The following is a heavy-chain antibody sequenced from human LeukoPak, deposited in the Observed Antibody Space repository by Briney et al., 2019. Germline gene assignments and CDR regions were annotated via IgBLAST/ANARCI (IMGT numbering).Heavy chain of an antibody. Sequence: GGSLRLSCAAPGFTFSSYSMNWVRQAPGKGLEWVSYISSSSGTIYYADSVQGRFTISRDNAKNSLYLQMNSLRAEDTAVYSCAKEGGSPAAYYYYMDVWGKGTTVTVSS. CDR3: AKEGGSPAAYYYYMDV. D-gene: IGHD2-2*01. CDR1: GFTFSSYS. CDR2: ISSSSGTI. V-gene: IGHV3-48*04. J-gene: IGHJ6*03.